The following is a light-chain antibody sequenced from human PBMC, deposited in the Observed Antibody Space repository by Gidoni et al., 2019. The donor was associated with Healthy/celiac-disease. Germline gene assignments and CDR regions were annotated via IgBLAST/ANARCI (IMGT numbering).Light chain of an antibody. CDR2: GAS. CDR1: QSVSSSY. Sequence: EIALTQSPGTLSLSPGERATLSCRASQSVSSSYLAWYQQKPGQAPRLLIYGASSRATGIPDRFSGSGSGTDFTLTISRLEPEDFAVYYCQQYGSSPHTFGQGTKVEIK. J-gene: IGKJ1*01. CDR3: QQYGSSPHT. V-gene: IGKV3-20*01.